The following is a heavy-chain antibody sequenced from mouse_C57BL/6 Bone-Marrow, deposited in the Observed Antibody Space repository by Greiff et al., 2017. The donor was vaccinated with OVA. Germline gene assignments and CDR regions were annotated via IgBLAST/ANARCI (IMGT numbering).Heavy chain of an antibody. J-gene: IGHJ3*01. D-gene: IGHD2-5*01. CDR3: ARYYYSNYGGFAY. CDR1: GYTFTSYG. V-gene: IGHV1-81*01. CDR2: IYPRSGNT. Sequence: VQLQQSGAELARPGASVKLSCKASGYTFTSYGISWVKQRTGQGLEWIGEIYPRSGNTYYNEKFKGKATLTADKSSSTAYMELRSLTSEDSAVYFCARYYYSNYGGFAYWGQGTLVTVSA.